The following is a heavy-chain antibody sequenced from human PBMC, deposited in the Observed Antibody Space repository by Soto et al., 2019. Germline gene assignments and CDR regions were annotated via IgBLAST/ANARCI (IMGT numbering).Heavy chain of an antibody. CDR1: GGSISSYY. Sequence: PSETLSLTCTVSGGSISSYYWSWIRQPPGKGLEWIGYIYYSGSTNYNPSLKSRVTISVDTSKNQFSLKLSSVTAADTAVYYCARLTGAFAVGATNWFDPWGQGTLVTVSS. CDR3: ARLTGAFAVGATNWFDP. D-gene: IGHD1-26*01. J-gene: IGHJ5*02. V-gene: IGHV4-59*08. CDR2: IYYSGST.